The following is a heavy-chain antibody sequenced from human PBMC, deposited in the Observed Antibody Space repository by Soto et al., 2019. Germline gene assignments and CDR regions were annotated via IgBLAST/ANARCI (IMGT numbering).Heavy chain of an antibody. CDR3: ARDRDCSGGSCYSGSGAFDI. CDR2: ISAYNGNT. J-gene: IGHJ3*02. D-gene: IGHD2-15*01. CDR1: GYTFTSYG. V-gene: IGHV1-18*01. Sequence: ASVKVSCKASGYTFTSYGISWVRQAPGQGLEWMGWISAYNGNTNYAQKLQGRVTMTTDTSTSTAYMELRSLRSDDTAVYYCARDRDCSGGSCYSGSGAFDIWGQGTMVTVSS.